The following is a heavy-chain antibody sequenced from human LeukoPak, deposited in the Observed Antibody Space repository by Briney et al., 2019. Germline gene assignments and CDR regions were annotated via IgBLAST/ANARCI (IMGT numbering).Heavy chain of an antibody. D-gene: IGHD5-18*01. V-gene: IGHV3-74*01. CDR1: GFTFSSYW. CDR3: ARDRATAMFGY. J-gene: IGHJ4*02. Sequence: PGGSLRLSCAASGFTFSSYWMHWVRQAPGKGLVWVSRINSDGSSATYADSVKGRFTISRDNAKNTLYLQMNSLRAEDTAVYYCARDRATAMFGYWAQGTLVTVSS. CDR2: INSDGSSA.